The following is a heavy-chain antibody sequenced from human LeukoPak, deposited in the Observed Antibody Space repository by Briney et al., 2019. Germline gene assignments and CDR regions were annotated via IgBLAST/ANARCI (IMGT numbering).Heavy chain of an antibody. CDR2: IGGGGYTT. V-gene: IGHV3-23*01. CDR3: AEVESSYCRI. J-gene: IGHJ4*02. D-gene: IGHD3-10*01. Sequence: QPGGSLRLSCVASGLTFGNYGMNWVRQAPGKGLEWVSSIGGGGYTTYYADSVRGRFTISRDNSKNSMYLQMSSLRAEDTAIYSCAEVESSYCRIWGQGTLVTVSS. CDR1: GLTFGNYG.